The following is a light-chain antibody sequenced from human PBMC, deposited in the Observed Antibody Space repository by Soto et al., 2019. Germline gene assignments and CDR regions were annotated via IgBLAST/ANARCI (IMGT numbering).Light chain of an antibody. CDR3: QSYDSSLSGVV. J-gene: IGLJ2*01. CDR2: VNS. V-gene: IGLV1-40*01. CDR1: SSNIGAGYN. Sequence: QSVLTQPPSVSGAPGQRVTISCTGSSSNIGAGYNVHWYQQLPGTAPKLLIYVNSNRPSGVPDRFSGSKSGTSASLAITGLQAEDEAGYYCQSYDSSLSGVVFGGGTKLTVL.